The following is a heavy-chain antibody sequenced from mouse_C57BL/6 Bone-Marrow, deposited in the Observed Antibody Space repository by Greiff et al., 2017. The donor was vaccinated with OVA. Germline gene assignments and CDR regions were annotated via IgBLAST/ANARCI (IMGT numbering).Heavy chain of an antibody. CDR3: ARGDYGSSVYYYAMDY. D-gene: IGHD1-1*01. CDR2: IFPGSGST. CDR1: GYTFTDYY. V-gene: IGHV1-75*01. J-gene: IGHJ4*01. Sequence: QVHVKQSGPELVKPGASVKISCKASGYTFTDYYINWVKQRPGQGLEWIGWIFPGSGSTYYNEKFKGKATLTVDKSSSTAYMLLSSLTSEDSAVYFCARGDYGSSVYYYAMDYWGQGTSVTVSS.